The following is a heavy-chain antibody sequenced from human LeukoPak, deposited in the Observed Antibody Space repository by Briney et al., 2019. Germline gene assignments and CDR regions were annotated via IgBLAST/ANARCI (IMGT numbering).Heavy chain of an antibody. V-gene: IGHV3-7*01. Sequence: GGSLRLSCAASGFTFSSYWMSWVRQAPGKGLEWVANIKQDGSEKYYVDSVKGRFTISRDNAKNSLYLQMNSLRAEDTAVYYCAREGYSSSWNYFDYWGQGALVTVSS. D-gene: IGHD6-13*01. CDR1: GFTFSSYW. J-gene: IGHJ4*02. CDR3: AREGYSSSWNYFDY. CDR2: IKQDGSEK.